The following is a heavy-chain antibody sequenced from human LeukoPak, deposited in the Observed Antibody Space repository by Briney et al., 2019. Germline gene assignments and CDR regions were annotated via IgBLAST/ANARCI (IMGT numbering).Heavy chain of an antibody. V-gene: IGHV4-59*01. CDR2: IYYSGST. CDR3: ARGPRYSSY. Sequence: SETLSLTCTVSGGSISNYSCNWIRQPPGKGLEWIGYIYYSGSTNYNPSLKSRVTISVDTSRNHFSLKLNSVTAADTAVYYCARGPRYSSYWGQGTLVTVSS. J-gene: IGHJ4*02. D-gene: IGHD6-13*01. CDR1: GGSISNYS.